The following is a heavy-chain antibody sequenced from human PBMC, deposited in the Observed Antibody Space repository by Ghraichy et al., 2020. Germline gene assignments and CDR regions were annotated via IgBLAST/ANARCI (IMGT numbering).Heavy chain of an antibody. D-gene: IGHD5-24*01. J-gene: IGHJ5*02. CDR2: VYYSGGT. V-gene: IGHV4-59*01. Sequence: SETLSLTCTVSGGSISSYYWSWIRQPPGKGLEWIGYVYYSGGTNYNPSLKSRVTISVDTSKNQFSLKLSSVTAADTAVYYCARANYRFDPWGQGTLVTVSS. CDR1: GGSISSYY. CDR3: ARANYRFDP.